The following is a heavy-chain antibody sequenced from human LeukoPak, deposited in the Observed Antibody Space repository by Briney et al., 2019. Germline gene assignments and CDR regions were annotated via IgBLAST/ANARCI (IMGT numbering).Heavy chain of an antibody. D-gene: IGHD2-15*01. V-gene: IGHV4-59*01. Sequence: SSETLSLTCNVSGGSINSYYWSWIRQPPGKELEWVGSIYYSGSTKYNPSLKSRVTISVDTSKNQFSLQLSSVTAADTAVYYCARAALNCSRGSCYFHFDSWGQGTLVTVSS. CDR2: IYYSGST. CDR1: GGSINSYY. CDR3: ARAALNCSRGSCYFHFDS. J-gene: IGHJ4*02.